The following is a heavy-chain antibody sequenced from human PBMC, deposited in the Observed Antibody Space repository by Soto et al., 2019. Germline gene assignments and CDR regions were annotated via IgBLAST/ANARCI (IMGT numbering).Heavy chain of an antibody. CDR2: IYYSGAT. CDR1: GGSISSYY. Sequence: QVQLQESGPGLVKPSETLSLTCTVSGGSISSYYWNWIRQPPGKGLEWIGYIYYSGATNYNPSLKSRVSISIDTSKNQCSLNLSSVTAADTAVYYCARAWCTGGSCYSQYWGQGTLVTVSS. J-gene: IGHJ4*02. CDR3: ARAWCTGGSCYSQY. D-gene: IGHD2-15*01. V-gene: IGHV4-59*01.